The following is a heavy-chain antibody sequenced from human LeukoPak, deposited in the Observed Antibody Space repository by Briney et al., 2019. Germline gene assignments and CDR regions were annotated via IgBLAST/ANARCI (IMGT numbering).Heavy chain of an antibody. D-gene: IGHD2-2*01. CDR3: ALRGPADDDY. Sequence: PSETLSLTCTVSGGSISSYHWSWIRQPPGKGLEWIGYIYYSGSTNYNPSLKSRVTISVDKSKTQFSLKLSSVTAADTAVYYCALRGPADDDYWGQGTLVTVSS. V-gene: IGHV4-59*01. J-gene: IGHJ4*02. CDR2: IYYSGST. CDR1: GGSISSYH.